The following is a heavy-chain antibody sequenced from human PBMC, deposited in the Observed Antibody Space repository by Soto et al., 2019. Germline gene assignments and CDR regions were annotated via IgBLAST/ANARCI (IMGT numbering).Heavy chain of an antibody. D-gene: IGHD3-10*01. CDR1: GGSISSGGYY. CDR2: IYYSGST. Sequence: SETLSLTCTVSGGSISSGGYYWSWIRQHPGKGLEWIGYIYYSGSTYYNPSLKSRVTISVDTSKNQFSLKLSSVTAADTAVYYCAREGGVRLVINYYYYYYGMDVRAQRTTVTGSS. CDR3: AREGGVRLVINYYYYYYGMDV. J-gene: IGHJ6*02. V-gene: IGHV4-31*03.